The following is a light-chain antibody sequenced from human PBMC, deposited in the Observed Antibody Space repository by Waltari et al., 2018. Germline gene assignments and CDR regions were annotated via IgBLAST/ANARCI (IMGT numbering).Light chain of an antibody. Sequence: EIVLTQSPGTLSLSPGERATLSCRASQSVSNSYLAWYQQKPGQAPKLLIYGASSRATDIPDRFSGSGSGTDFTLTISRLEPEDFAVYYCQQYGISITFGQGTRLEIK. CDR3: QQYGISIT. J-gene: IGKJ5*01. CDR2: GAS. V-gene: IGKV3-20*01. CDR1: QSVSNSY.